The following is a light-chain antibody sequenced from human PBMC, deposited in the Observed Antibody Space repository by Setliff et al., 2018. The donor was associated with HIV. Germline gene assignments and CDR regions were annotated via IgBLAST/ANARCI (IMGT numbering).Light chain of an antibody. CDR1: SSDIGGYNY. CDR3: SSYTSSGTYV. J-gene: IGLJ1*01. CDR2: DVS. Sequence: QSVLTQPASVSGSPGQSITISCTGTSSDIGGYNYVSWYQQHPGKAPKLMIYDVSKRPSGVSSRFSGSKSGNTASLTISGLQAEDEADYYCSSYTSSGTYVFGTGTKGTVL. V-gene: IGLV2-14*01.